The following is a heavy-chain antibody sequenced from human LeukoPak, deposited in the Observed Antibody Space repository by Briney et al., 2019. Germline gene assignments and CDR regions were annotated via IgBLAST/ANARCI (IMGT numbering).Heavy chain of an antibody. D-gene: IGHD4-17*01. V-gene: IGHV3-9*01. CDR1: GFTFDDYA. Sequence: GGSLRLSCAASGFTFDDYAMHWVRQAPGKGLEWVSGISWNSGSIGYADSVKGRFTISRDNAKNSLYLQMNSLRAEDTALYYCAKDSLTTAYYYYGMDVWGQGTTVTVSS. J-gene: IGHJ6*02. CDR3: AKDSLTTAYYYYGMDV. CDR2: ISWNSGSI.